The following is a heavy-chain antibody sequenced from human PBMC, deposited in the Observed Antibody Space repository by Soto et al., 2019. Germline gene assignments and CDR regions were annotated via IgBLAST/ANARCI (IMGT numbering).Heavy chain of an antibody. CDR2: IKPGTSDI. J-gene: IGHJ4*01. CDR3: ARQLSHICDY. CDR1: GYKFGSAW. D-gene: IGHD3-3*02. Sequence: PGESLKISCKGVGYKFGSAWIGWVRQMPGKGLEWMGIIKPGTSDIRYSPSCRGHVTISADEAVSTAYLQWSSLKASDTAMYYCARQLSHICDYWGHGALVTVSS. V-gene: IGHV5-51*01.